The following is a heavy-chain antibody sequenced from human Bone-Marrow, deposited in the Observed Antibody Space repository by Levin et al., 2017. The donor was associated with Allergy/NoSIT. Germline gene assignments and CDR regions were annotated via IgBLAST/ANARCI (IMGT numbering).Heavy chain of an antibody. Sequence: GASVKVSCKASGYTFTNYGINWVRKAPGQGLEWMGWISGDNGKTNYAQNIQYRVTMTTDTSTSTAYMELRSLRSDDTAVYFCARGILGHLMPAAGNDFYYGMDVWGQGTTVIVSS. CDR2: ISGDNGKT. J-gene: IGHJ6*02. CDR1: GYTFTNYG. CDR3: ARGILGHLMPAAGNDFYYGMDV. V-gene: IGHV1-18*01. D-gene: IGHD6-13*01.